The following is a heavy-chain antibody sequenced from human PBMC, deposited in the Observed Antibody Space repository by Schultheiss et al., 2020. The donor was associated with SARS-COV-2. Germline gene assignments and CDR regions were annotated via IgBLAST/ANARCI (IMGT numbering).Heavy chain of an antibody. CDR2: IHFLGRI. CDR3: ARGEILSFETLYSIVY. Sequence: SETLSLTCTVTGGSITSYHWSWIRQTPGKGLVWIGYIHFLGRIAYNPPLKGRVTISGDMSKSQFSLNLNSVTAAYTAVYYCARGEILSFETLYSIVYWGQGTLVTVSS. CDR1: GGSITSYH. V-gene: IGHV4-59*01. J-gene: IGHJ4*02. D-gene: IGHD3-10*01.